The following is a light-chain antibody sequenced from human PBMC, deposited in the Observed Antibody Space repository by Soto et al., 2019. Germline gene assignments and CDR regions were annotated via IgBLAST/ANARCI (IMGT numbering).Light chain of an antibody. V-gene: IGKV1-8*01. J-gene: IGKJ1*01. Sequence: AIRMTQSPSSFSASTGDRVTITCRASQGISSYLAWYQQKPGKAPKLLIYAASILQRGVPSRFSGSGSGTDFTLTISCLQSEDFATYYCQQYYSYPRTFGQGTKVDIK. CDR2: AAS. CDR1: QGISSY. CDR3: QQYYSYPRT.